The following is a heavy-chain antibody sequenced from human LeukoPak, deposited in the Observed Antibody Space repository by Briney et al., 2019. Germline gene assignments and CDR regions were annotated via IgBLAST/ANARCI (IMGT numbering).Heavy chain of an antibody. CDR2: IKQDGSEK. CDR1: GFTFSTYW. CDR3: ARDRNSDFWSGYYTDYFDY. J-gene: IGHJ4*02. V-gene: IGHV3-7*01. Sequence: GGSLRLSCAASGFTFSTYWMTWVRQAPGKGLEWVANIKQDGSEKDYVDSVKGRFTISRDNAKNSLYLQMNSLRAEDTAVYFCARDRNSDFWSGYYTDYFDYWGQGTLVTVSS. D-gene: IGHD3-3*01.